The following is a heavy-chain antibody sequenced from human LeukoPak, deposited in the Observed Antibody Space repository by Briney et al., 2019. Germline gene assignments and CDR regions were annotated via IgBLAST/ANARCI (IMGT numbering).Heavy chain of an antibody. D-gene: IGHD4-17*01. CDR3: ARAPYGDSPFDY. CDR2: IIPIFGTA. CDR1: GGTFSSYA. Sequence: GSSVKVSCKASGGTFSSYAISWVRQAPGQGLEWMGGIIPIFGTANYAQKFQGRVTMTRDTSTSTVYMELSSLRSEDTAVYYCARAPYGDSPFDYWGQGTLVTVSS. J-gene: IGHJ4*02. V-gene: IGHV1-69*05.